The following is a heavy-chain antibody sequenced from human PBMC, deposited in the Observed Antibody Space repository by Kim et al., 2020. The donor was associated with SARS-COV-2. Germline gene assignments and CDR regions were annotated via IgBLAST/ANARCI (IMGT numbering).Heavy chain of an antibody. V-gene: IGHV4-59*01. CDR2: IYYSGST. Sequence: SETLSLTCTVSGGSISSYYWSWIRQPPGKGLEWIGYIYYSGSTNYNPSLKSRVTISVDTSKNQFSLKLSSVTAADTAVYYCAGAGYKTYFDYWGQGTLVT. J-gene: IGHJ4*02. CDR1: GGSISSYY. CDR3: AGAGYKTYFDY. D-gene: IGHD1-20*01.